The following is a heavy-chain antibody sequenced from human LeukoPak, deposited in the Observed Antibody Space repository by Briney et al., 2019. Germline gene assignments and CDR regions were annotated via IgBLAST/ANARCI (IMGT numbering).Heavy chain of an antibody. CDR1: GFTFGDYA. J-gene: IGHJ4*02. Sequence: GGSLRLSCTASGFTFGDYAMSWIRQAPGKGLEWVDFIRSKAYGETADYAASVKGRFTISRDDSKAIAYLQMNSLKTEDTAVYHCTRDRGAYNLYDYWGQGTLVTVSS. V-gene: IGHV3-49*03. D-gene: IGHD1-1*01. CDR3: TRDRGAYNLYDY. CDR2: IRSKAYGETA.